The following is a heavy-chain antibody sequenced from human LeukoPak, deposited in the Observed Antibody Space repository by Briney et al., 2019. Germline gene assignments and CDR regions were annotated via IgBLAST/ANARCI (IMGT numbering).Heavy chain of an antibody. D-gene: IGHD6-13*01. CDR1: GFTFSSYA. CDR3: AREGGYIAAAGDY. J-gene: IGHJ4*02. Sequence: GGSLRLSCAASGFTFSSYAMHWVRQAPGKGLEWVAVISYDGSNKYYADSVKGRFTISRDNSKNTLYLQMNSLRAEDTAVYYCAREGGYIAAAGDYWGQGTLVTVSS. V-gene: IGHV3-30*04. CDR2: ISYDGSNK.